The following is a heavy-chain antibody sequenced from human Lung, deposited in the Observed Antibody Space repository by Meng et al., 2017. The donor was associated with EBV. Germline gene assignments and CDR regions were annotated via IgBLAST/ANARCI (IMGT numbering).Heavy chain of an antibody. CDR2: INTGNGET. Sequence: QVQLVQSGTEVKKPGATVEVSCKASGYTFTSYAMNWVRQAPGQRLEWMGWINTGNGETKYSQKFQGRVTLTRDTSTSTAYMELSSLRSEDTAVHYCASRPGIAVAGFDYWGQGTLVTVSS. CDR3: ASRPGIAVAGFDY. J-gene: IGHJ4*02. CDR1: GYTFTSYA. V-gene: IGHV1-3*04. D-gene: IGHD6-19*01.